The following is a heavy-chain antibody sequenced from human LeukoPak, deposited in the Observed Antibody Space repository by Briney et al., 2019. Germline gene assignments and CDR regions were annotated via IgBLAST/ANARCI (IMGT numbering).Heavy chain of an antibody. J-gene: IGHJ3*02. CDR1: GYSFTSYW. CDR3: ARPYGDYLDAFDI. D-gene: IGHD4-17*01. Sequence: GESLKISCKGSGYSFTSYWIGWVRQMPGKGLEWMGIIYPGGSDTRYSPSFQGQVTISADKSISTAYLQWSSLKASDTAMYYCARPYGDYLDAFDIWGQGTMVTVSS. V-gene: IGHV5-51*01. CDR2: IYPGGSDT.